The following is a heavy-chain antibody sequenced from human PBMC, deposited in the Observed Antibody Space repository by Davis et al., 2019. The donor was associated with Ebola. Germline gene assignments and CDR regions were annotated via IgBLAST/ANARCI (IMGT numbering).Heavy chain of an antibody. Sequence: GESLKISCAASGFTFSDYSMSWVRQAPGKGLQWVAVISYDGNYKYYIDSVKGRFTIFRDNSKNTLYLQMNSLRAEDTAVYYCAKAIRIAGVVVATLGDWGQGTAATVSS. CDR3: AKAIRIAGVVVATLGD. CDR2: ISYDGNYK. J-gene: IGHJ4*02. V-gene: IGHV3-30*18. CDR1: GFTFSDYS. D-gene: IGHD3-22*01.